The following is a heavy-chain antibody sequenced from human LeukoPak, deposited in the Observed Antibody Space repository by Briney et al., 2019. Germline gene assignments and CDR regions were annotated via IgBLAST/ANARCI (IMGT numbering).Heavy chain of an antibody. V-gene: IGHV3-23*01. J-gene: IGHJ4*02. CDR2: MSGSDTGT. CDR1: GFTFSSYA. D-gene: IGHD2-2*01. Sequence: PGGSLRLSCAASGFTFSSYAMRWVRQAPGKGLEWVSVMSGSDTGTYYADSVKGRFTISRDNSKNTLYLQMNSLRAEDTAIYYCAKGASGRCSGTICYALDYWGQGTLVTVSS. CDR3: AKGASGRCSGTICYALDY.